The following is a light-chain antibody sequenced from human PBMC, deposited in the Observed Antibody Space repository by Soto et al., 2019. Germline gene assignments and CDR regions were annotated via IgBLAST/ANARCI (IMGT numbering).Light chain of an antibody. CDR1: QSVGSTY. Sequence: EIVLTQSPGTLSLSPGERATLSCRASQSVGSTYVAWYQQKPGQAPRLLIYGASSRATGIPDRFTGSGSGTDFTLTIMKLEPEDFAVYYCQQYGGSPPITFGQGTRLEIK. CDR3: QQYGGSPPIT. CDR2: GAS. V-gene: IGKV3-20*01. J-gene: IGKJ5*01.